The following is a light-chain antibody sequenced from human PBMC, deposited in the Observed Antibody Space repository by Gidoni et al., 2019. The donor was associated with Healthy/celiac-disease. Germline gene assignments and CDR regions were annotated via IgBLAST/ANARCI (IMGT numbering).Light chain of an antibody. CDR1: QSVSISY. J-gene: IGKJ2*01. CDR2: GAS. CDR3: QQYGSAPGT. Sequence: EIVLTQSPASLSLSPGERATLSCIASQSVSISYVAGYQQKPGQAPRLLIYGASSRAPGIPDRFSGSGSGTDFTLTISRLEPEDFAVYYCQQYGSAPGTFXQXTKLEIK. V-gene: IGKV3-20*01.